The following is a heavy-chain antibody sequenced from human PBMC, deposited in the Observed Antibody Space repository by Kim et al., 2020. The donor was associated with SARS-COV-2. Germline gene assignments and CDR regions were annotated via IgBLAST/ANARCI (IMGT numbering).Heavy chain of an antibody. Sequence: SETLSLTCTVSGGSISSSSYYWGWIRQPPGKGLEWIGSIYYSGSTYYNPSLKSRVTISVDTSKNQFSLKLSSVTAADTAVYYCATTSYYYDSSGYPNWYFDLWGRGTLVTVSS. CDR2: IYYSGST. CDR3: ATTSYYYDSSGYPNWYFDL. CDR1: GGSISSSSYY. V-gene: IGHV4-39*07. J-gene: IGHJ2*01. D-gene: IGHD3-22*01.